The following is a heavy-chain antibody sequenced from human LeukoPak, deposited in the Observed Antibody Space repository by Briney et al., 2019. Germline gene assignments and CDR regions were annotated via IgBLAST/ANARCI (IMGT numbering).Heavy chain of an antibody. CDR2: SYTSVST. V-gene: IGHV4-4*07. CDR1: GVSITNYY. CDR3: ARGLGGSYYYYYYYMDV. D-gene: IGHD1-26*01. Sequence: SETLSLTCTVSGVSITNYYWSWIRQPAGKGLEWIGRSYTSVSTNYNPSLKSRVTMSVDTSKNQFSLKLRSVTAADTAVYYCARGLGGSYYYYYYYMDVWGKGTTVTVSS. J-gene: IGHJ6*03.